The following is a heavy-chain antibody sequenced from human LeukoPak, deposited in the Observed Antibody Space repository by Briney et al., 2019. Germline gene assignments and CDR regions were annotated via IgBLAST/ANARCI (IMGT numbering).Heavy chain of an antibody. CDR1: GGSISSYY. CDR3: ARSPMVRGVITANWFDP. CDR2: IYYSGST. Sequence: SETLSLTCTVSGGSISSYYWSWIRQPPRKGLEWIGYIYYSGSTNYNPSLKSRVTISVDTSKNQFSLKLSSVTAADTAVYYCARSPMVRGVITANWFDPWGQGTLVTVSS. V-gene: IGHV4-59*01. J-gene: IGHJ5*02. D-gene: IGHD3-10*01.